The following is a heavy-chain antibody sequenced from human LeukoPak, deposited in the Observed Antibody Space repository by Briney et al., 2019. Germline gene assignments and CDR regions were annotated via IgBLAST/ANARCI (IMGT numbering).Heavy chain of an antibody. CDR2: IIPIFGTA. CDR1: GGTFSSYA. CDR3: ARDVSSGWYVFDI. D-gene: IGHD6-19*01. V-gene: IGHV1-69*05. J-gene: IGHJ3*02. Sequence: SVKVSCKASGGTFSSYAISWVRQAPGQGLEWMGRIIPIFGTANYAQKFQGRVTITTDESTSTAYMELSSLRSEDTAVYYCARDVSSGWYVFDIWGQGTMVTVSS.